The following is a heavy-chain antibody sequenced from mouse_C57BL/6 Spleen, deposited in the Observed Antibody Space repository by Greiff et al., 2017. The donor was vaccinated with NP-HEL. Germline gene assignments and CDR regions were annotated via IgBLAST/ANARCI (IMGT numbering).Heavy chain of an antibody. V-gene: IGHV1-64*01. CDR2: IHPNSGST. Sequence: QVQLQQPGAELVKPGASVKLSCKASGYTFTSYWMHWVKQRPGQGLEWIGMIHPNSGSTNYNEKFKSKATLTVDKSSSTAYMQLSSRTSEDSAVYYCAIYSNYGAWFAYWGQGTLVTVSA. CDR1: GYTFTSYW. D-gene: IGHD2-5*01. J-gene: IGHJ3*01. CDR3: AIYSNYGAWFAY.